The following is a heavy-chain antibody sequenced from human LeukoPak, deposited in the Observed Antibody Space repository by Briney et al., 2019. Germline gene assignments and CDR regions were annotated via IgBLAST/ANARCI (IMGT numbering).Heavy chain of an antibody. CDR2: IVSDGYKA. J-gene: IGHJ5*02. Sequence: GGSLRLSCAASGFTFSSYAMSWVPKAPGKGLEWVATIVSDGYKAYYADSVKGRFAISRDNSQNTVHLQMNSLRAEDTATYYCAKEIVFLFGDPWSQGALVTVSS. D-gene: IGHD2/OR15-2a*01. V-gene: IGHV3-23*01. CDR3: AKEIVFLFGDP. CDR1: GFTFSSYA.